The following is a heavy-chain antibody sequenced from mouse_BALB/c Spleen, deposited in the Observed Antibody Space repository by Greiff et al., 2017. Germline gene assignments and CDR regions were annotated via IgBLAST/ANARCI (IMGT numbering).Heavy chain of an antibody. V-gene: IGHV5-17*02. CDR2: ISSGSSTI. CDR3: ARGYDWFAY. J-gene: IGHJ3*01. CDR1: GFTFSSFG. D-gene: IGHD2-2*01. Sequence: EVKVEESGGGLVQPGGSRKLPCAASGFTFSSFGMHWVRQAPEKGLEWVAYISSGSSTIYYADTVKGRFTISRDNPKNTLFLQMTSLRSEDTAMYDCARGYDWFAYWGQGTLVTVSA.